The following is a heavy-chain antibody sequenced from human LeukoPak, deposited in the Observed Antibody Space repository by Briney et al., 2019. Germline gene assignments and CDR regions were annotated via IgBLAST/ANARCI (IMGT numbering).Heavy chain of an antibody. CDR2: ISSSSSYI. V-gene: IGHV3-21*04. D-gene: IGHD6-19*01. CDR1: GFTFSSYS. CDR3: ARRSGIAVAGAFDY. Sequence: GGSLRLSCAASGFTFSSYSMNWVRQAPGKGLEWVSSISSSSSYIYYADSVKGRLTISRDNAKNSLYLQMSSLRAEDTAVYYCARRSGIAVAGAFDYWGQGTLVTVSS. J-gene: IGHJ4*02.